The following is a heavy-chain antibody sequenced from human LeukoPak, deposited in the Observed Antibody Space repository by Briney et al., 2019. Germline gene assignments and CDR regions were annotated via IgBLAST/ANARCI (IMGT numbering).Heavy chain of an antibody. CDR1: GFTFSSYA. V-gene: IGHV3-23*01. CDR3: ARFPRSWNPRYLDY. Sequence: GGSLRLSCAASGFTFSSYAMSWVRQAPGKGLEWVSAISGSGASTYHADSVKGRFTISRDNAKNSLYLQMNSLRAEDTAVYYCARFPRSWNPRYLDYWGQGTLVTVSS. CDR2: ISGSGAST. J-gene: IGHJ4*02. D-gene: IGHD6-13*01.